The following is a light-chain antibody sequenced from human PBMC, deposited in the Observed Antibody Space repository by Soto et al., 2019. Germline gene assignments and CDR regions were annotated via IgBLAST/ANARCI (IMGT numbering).Light chain of an antibody. CDR2: AAS. CDR1: QGIRND. J-gene: IGKJ1*01. CDR3: LQDYSYPRT. Sequence: AIQMTQSPSSLSASVGDRVTIICRASQGIRNDLGWYQQKPGKAPELLIYAASSLQSGVPSRFIGSGSGTDFTLTINNLRPGDFATYYCLQDYSYPRTFGQGTKVEIK. V-gene: IGKV1-6*01.